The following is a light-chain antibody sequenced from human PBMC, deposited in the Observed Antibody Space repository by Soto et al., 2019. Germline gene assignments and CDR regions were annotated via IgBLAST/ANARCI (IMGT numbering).Light chain of an antibody. V-gene: IGLV2-14*01. CDR2: EVS. J-gene: IGLJ2*01. Sequence: QSALTQPASVSGSPGQSITISCTGTSSAVGGYNYVSWYQQHPGKAPKLMIYEVSNRPSGVSNRFSGSKSGNTASLTISGLQAEDEADYYCSSYTSSSTLGVFGGGTQLTVL. CDR3: SSYTSSSTLGV. CDR1: SSAVGGYNY.